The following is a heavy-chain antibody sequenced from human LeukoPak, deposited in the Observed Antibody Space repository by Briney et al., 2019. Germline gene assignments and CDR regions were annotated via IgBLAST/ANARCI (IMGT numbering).Heavy chain of an antibody. V-gene: IGHV1-18*01. J-gene: IGHJ5*02. D-gene: IGHD3-22*01. CDR2: ISAYNGNT. Sequence: ASVKVSCKAPGYTFTSYGISWVRQAPGQGLEWMGWISAYNGNTNYAQKLQGRVTMTTDTSTSTAYMELRSLRSDDTAVYYCARFYYDSSGYYRNWFDPWGQGTLVTVSS. CDR3: ARFYYDSSGYYRNWFDP. CDR1: GYTFTSYG.